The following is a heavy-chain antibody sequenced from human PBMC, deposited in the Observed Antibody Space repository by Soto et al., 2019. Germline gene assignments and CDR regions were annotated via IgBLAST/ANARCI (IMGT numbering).Heavy chain of an antibody. CDR2: ISGSGDST. CDR1: GFTFSTYA. J-gene: IGHJ3*01. V-gene: IGHV3-23*01. CDR3: ATRPLLPGAP. D-gene: IGHD3-22*01. Sequence: PGGSLRLSCAASGFTFSTYAMNWVRQAPGKGLEWVSGISGSGDSTYYADSVKGRFTISRDNSKNTLYLQMSSLRAEDTAVYYCATRPLLPGAPWGQGTMVTVSS.